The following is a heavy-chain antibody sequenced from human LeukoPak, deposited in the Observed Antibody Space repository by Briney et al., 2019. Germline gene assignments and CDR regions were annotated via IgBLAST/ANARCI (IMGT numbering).Heavy chain of an antibody. Sequence: ASVKVSCKASGYTFTDYYIHWLRQAPGQGLEWMGWINPNSGATTYAQMFQGRFTITRDTPISTAYMELSRLRSDDTAVYYCARDTGSWNGYVDYWGQGTLVSVSS. CDR1: GYTFTDYY. CDR2: INPNSGAT. J-gene: IGHJ4*02. V-gene: IGHV1-2*02. D-gene: IGHD3-3*01. CDR3: ARDTGSWNGYVDY.